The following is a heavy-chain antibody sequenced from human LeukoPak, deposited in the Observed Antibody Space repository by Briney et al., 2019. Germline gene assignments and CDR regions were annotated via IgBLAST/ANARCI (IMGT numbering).Heavy chain of an antibody. J-gene: IGHJ3*02. CDR1: GYSFTGYW. CDR2: IYPGESDT. D-gene: IGHD3-10*01. CDR3: AKPLKYYYGSGSFAFAI. V-gene: IGHV5-51*03. Sequence: GAPLNISCKAGGYSFTGYWSGCVRQMPGKGLEWMGIIYPGESDTRYSPSFQGQVTISADTSISTAYLQWSSLKASDTALYYCAKPLKYYYGSGSFAFAISGQGRMVTVSS.